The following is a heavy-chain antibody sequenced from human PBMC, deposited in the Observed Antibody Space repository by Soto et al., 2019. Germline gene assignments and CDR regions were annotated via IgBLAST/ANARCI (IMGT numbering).Heavy chain of an antibody. CDR3: ATGHYYTELRGFPQSV. D-gene: IGHD3-22*01. Sequence: GGSLRLSCAASGFTFSYYYMSWIRQAPGKGLEWVSYISSSAGTIYYADSVTGRFTISRDNAKNSLYLQMNSLRAEDTAVYYCATGHYYTELRGFPQSVWGQGTRVTVSS. J-gene: IGHJ3*01. V-gene: IGHV3-11*01. CDR1: GFTFSYYY. CDR2: ISSSAGTI.